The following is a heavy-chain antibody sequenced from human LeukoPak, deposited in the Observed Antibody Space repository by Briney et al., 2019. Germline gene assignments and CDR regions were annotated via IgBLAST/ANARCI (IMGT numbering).Heavy chain of an antibody. Sequence: GGSMTLSSVGSAFNFRNDWMSWVRQAPGKGLEWVANINEDGSKRFHADSVEGRFTISRDNGKKLMFLQMNNVRAEDTALYYCTTSNYGRRDFWGQRIPVTVSS. CDR2: INEDGSKR. V-gene: IGHV3-7*01. J-gene: IGHJ4*02. CDR1: AFNFRNDW. D-gene: IGHD4-17*01. CDR3: TTSNYGRRDF.